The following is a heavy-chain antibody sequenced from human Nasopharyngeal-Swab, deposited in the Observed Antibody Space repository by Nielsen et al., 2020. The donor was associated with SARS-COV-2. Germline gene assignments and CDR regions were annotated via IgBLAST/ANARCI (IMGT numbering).Heavy chain of an antibody. CDR3: ARGSTGYYISEWFDP. CDR1: GGAIGTADYY. D-gene: IGHD3-9*01. CDR2: VSYSGST. V-gene: IGHV4-31*03. J-gene: IGHJ5*02. Sequence: SETLSLTCTVSGGAIGTADYYWTWVRQQPGKGLEWIGYVSYSGSTYYNPSHKSRLTISRDTSKNQFSLKMTSVTAADTAVYYCARGSTGYYISEWFDPWGQGTLVTVSS.